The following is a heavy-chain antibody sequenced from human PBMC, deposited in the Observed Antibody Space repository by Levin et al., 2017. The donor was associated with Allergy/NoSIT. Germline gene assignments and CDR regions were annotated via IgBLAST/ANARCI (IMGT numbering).Heavy chain of an antibody. D-gene: IGHD2-2*01. CDR2: IYSGGST. CDR1: GYTVSSNY. V-gene: IGHV3-53*01. J-gene: IGHJ3*02. Sequence: GGSLRLSCAASGYTVSSNYMSWVRQAPGKGLEWVSVIYSGGSTYYADSVKGRFTISRDNSKNTLYLQMSSLTAEDTAVYYCAYRGAAAMPAIWGQGTMVTVAS. CDR3: AYRGAAAMPAI.